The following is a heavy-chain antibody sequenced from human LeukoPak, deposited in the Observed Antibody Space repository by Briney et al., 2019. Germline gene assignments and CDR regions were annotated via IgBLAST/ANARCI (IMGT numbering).Heavy chain of an antibody. V-gene: IGHV3-7*01. D-gene: IGHD3-3*01. CDR3: ARDFRFLEDN. J-gene: IGHJ4*02. Sequence: PGGSLRLSCAASGFTFSSYWMTWVRQAPGRGLEWVGNIKGDGSEKYYVDSVKGRFTISRDNAKNSLYLQMNSLRAEDTAVYYCARDFRFLEDNWGQGTLVTVSS. CDR1: GFTFSSYW. CDR2: IKGDGSEK.